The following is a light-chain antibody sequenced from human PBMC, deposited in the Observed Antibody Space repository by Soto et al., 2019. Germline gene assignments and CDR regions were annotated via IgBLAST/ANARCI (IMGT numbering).Light chain of an antibody. Sequence: QSALTQPASVSGSPGQSITISCTGTNSDVGGYNSVSCYQQHPDKAPILMIYEVSSRPSGVSGRFSGFKSGNTASLTISRLQSEDEADYYCSSYPTSSTLVCGTGTKVTVL. CDR1: NSDVGGYNS. CDR2: EVS. V-gene: IGLV2-14*01. CDR3: SSYPTSSTLV. J-gene: IGLJ1*01.